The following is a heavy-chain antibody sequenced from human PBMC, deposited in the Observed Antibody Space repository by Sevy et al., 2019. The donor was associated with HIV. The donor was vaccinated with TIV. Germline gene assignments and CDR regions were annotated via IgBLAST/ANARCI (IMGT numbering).Heavy chain of an antibody. CDR1: GGSISSSNW. V-gene: IGHV4-4*02. CDR2: IYRSGSS. D-gene: IGHD6-13*01. J-gene: IGHJ4*02. Sequence: SETLSLTCAVSGGSISSSNWWSWVRQPPGKGLEWIGEIYRSGSSNYNPSLKSRVTISVDKSKNQFSLKLSSVTAADTAVYYCARDKGIAAAGKRLYYFDYWGQGTLVTVSS. CDR3: ARDKGIAAAGKRLYYFDY.